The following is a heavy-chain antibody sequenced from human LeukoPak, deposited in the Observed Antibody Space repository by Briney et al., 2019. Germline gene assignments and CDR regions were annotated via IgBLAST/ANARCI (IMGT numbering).Heavy chain of an antibody. CDR1: RFTFSSYA. CDR2: IIPIFGTA. V-gene: IGHV1-69*01. CDR3: ASDSGGSPVDY. J-gene: IGHJ4*02. D-gene: IGHD2-15*01. Sequence: GGSLRLSCAASRFTFSSYAISWVRQAPGQGLEWMGGIIPIFGTANYAQKFQGGVTITADESTSTAYMELSSLRSEDTAVYYCASDSGGSPVDYWGQGTLVTVSS.